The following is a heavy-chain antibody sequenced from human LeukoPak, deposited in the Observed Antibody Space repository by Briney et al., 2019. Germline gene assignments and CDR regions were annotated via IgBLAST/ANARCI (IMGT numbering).Heavy chain of an antibody. J-gene: IGHJ4*02. D-gene: IGHD3-22*01. CDR1: GYRFTSYW. V-gene: IGHV5-51*01. CDR3: ARLPHYYDSSGYYVDY. Sequence: GESLKISCKGSGYRFTSYWIGWVRQMPGKGLEWMGIIYPGDSDTRYSPSFRGQVTISADESISTAYLQWISLKASDTAMYYCARLPHYYDSSGYYVDYWGQGTLVTVSS. CDR2: IYPGDSDT.